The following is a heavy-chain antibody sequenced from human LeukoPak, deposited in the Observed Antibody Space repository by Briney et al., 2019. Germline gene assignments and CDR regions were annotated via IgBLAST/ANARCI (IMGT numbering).Heavy chain of an antibody. Sequence: GRSLRLSCAASGFTFSNYGMHWVRQAPGKWLDWVAFISYDGSNTYYADSVKGRFTISRDNSKNTLYLQMNSLRTEDTAVYYCVKGYGSGSYSTDYWGQGTLITVSS. CDR3: VKGYGSGSYSTDY. CDR1: GFTFSNYG. D-gene: IGHD3-10*01. J-gene: IGHJ4*02. V-gene: IGHV3-30*18. CDR2: ISYDGSNT.